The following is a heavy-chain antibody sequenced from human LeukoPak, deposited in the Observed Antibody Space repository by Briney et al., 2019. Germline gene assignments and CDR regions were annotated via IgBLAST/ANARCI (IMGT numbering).Heavy chain of an antibody. Sequence: SQTLSLTCAVSGGSLSSGGYSWSWIRQPPGKGLEWIGYIYHSGSTYYNPSLKSRVTISVDRSKNQFSLKLSSVTAADTAVYYCATGYGDFRVEGRYFYSWGQGTLVTVSS. CDR2: IYHSGST. CDR3: ATGYGDFRVEGRYFYS. CDR1: GGSLSSGGYS. D-gene: IGHD4-17*01. V-gene: IGHV4-30-2*01. J-gene: IGHJ4*02.